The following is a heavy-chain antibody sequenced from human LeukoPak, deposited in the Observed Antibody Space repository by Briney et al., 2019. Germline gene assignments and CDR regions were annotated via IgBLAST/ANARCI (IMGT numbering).Heavy chain of an antibody. CDR3: ARLKFYDSTGYSPGHYMDV. D-gene: IGHD3-22*01. J-gene: IGHJ6*03. CDR1: GGPIYSYY. Sequence: SDPLSLTCTVSGGPIYSYYWSWLRQTAGKGLEWIGRLYPGVSTNYNPSLKSRVTMSVDTSKNQFALKLSAVTAADTAVYYGARLKFYDSTGYSPGHYMDVWGKGTTVTVSS. V-gene: IGHV4-4*07. CDR2: LYPGVST.